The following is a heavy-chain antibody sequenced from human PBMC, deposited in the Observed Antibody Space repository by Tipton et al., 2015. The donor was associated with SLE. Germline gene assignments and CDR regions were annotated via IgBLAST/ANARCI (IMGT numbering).Heavy chain of an antibody. CDR3: AKDRFRFDP. J-gene: IGHJ5*02. V-gene: IGHV3-23*03. CDR1: GFTFSSYA. Sequence: SLRLSCAASGFTFSSYAMSWVRQAPGKGLEWVSVIYSGGSTYYADSVKGRFTISRDNSKNTLYLQMNSLRAEDTAVYYCAKDRFRFDPWGQGTLVIVSS. CDR2: IYSGGST. D-gene: IGHD2-21*01.